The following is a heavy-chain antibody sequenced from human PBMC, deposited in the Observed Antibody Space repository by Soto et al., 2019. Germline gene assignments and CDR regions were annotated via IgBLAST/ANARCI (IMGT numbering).Heavy chain of an antibody. J-gene: IGHJ6*02. CDR3: AREQSSSWYIYYYGMDV. CDR2: TYYRSKWYN. D-gene: IGHD6-13*01. Sequence: QTLSLTWAISGYSVSSNSAAWNWIRQSPSRGLEWLGRTYYRSKWYNDYAVSVKSRITINPDTSKNQFSLQLNSVTPEDTAVYYCAREQSSSWYIYYYGMDVWGQGTTVTVSS. V-gene: IGHV6-1*01. CDR1: GYSVSSNSAA.